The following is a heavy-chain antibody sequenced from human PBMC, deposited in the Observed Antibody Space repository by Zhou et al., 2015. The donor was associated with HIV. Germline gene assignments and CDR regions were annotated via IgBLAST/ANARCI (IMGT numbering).Heavy chain of an antibody. J-gene: IGHJ4*02. CDR3: ARRAQEGDASSGFDY. CDR1: GYTFTNYN. Sequence: QVQLVQSGAEVKNPGASVRISCKASGYTFTNYNVHWVRQAPGQGLEWVGKMRPSRGSAASALRFQGRLTMTADTSTNTVYMELKSLRSEDTAIYYCARRAQEGDASSGFDYWGQGSLVTVS. D-gene: IGHD2-21*01. V-gene: IGHV1-46*01. CDR2: MRPSRGSA.